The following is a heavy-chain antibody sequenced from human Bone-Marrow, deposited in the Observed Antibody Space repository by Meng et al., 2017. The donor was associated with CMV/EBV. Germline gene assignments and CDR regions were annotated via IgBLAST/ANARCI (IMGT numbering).Heavy chain of an antibody. CDR1: GGSISSSSYY. D-gene: IGHD6-6*01. Sequence: SETLSLTCTVSGGSISSSSYYWGWIRQPPGKGLEWIGSIYYSGSTYYNPSLKSRVTISVDTSKNQFSLKLSSVTAADTAVYYCARHIAARGDNWFDPWGPGHRVTGSS. V-gene: IGHV4-39*01. CDR2: IYYSGST. J-gene: IGHJ5*02. CDR3: ARHIAARGDNWFDP.